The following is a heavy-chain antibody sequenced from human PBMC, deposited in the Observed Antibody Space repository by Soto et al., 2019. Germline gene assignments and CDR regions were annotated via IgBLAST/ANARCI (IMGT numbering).Heavy chain of an antibody. V-gene: IGHV3-11*05. D-gene: IGHD2-21*02. CDR1: GFTFSDYY. CDR3: ARVKGCGGDCYSQYWYFDL. CDR2: ISSSSSYT. Sequence: QVQLVESGGGLVKPGGSLRLSCAASGFTFSDYYMSWIRQAPGKGLEWVSYISSSSSYTNYADSVKGRFTISRDNAKNSLYLQMNSLRAEDTAVYYCARVKGCGGDCYSQYWYFDLWGRGTLFTVSS. J-gene: IGHJ2*01.